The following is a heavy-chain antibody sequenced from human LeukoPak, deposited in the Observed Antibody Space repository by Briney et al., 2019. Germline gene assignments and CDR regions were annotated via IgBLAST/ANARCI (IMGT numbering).Heavy chain of an antibody. CDR3: AKVLQKNTMIVVGNFDY. CDR1: GFTFSSYA. CDR2: ISGSGGST. D-gene: IGHD3-22*01. Sequence: PGGSLRLSCAASGFTFSSYAMGWVRQAPGKGLEWVSAISGSGGSTYYADSVKGRFTISRDNSKNTLYLQMNSLRAEDTAVYYCAKVLQKNTMIVVGNFDYWGQGTLVTVSS. V-gene: IGHV3-23*01. J-gene: IGHJ4*02.